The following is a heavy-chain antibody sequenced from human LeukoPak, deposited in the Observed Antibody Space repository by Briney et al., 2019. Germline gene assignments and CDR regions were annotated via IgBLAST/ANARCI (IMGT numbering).Heavy chain of an antibody. D-gene: IGHD3-10*01. J-gene: IGHJ6*03. Sequence: SVKVSCKASGGTFTKSAFSWVRQAPGQGLEWMGGSIPLLGTANYAQEFQGRVTITADESTSTAYMQLSSLRSEDTAMYFCTRVITIGQPPYYYYMDLWGKGTTVTVSS. CDR1: GGTFTKSA. CDR2: SIPLLGTA. V-gene: IGHV1-69*13. CDR3: TRVITIGQPPYYYYMDL.